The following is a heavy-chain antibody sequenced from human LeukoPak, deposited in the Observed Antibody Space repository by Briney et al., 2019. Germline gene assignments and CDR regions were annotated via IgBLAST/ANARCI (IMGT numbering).Heavy chain of an antibody. V-gene: IGHV1-69*04. J-gene: IGHJ4*02. D-gene: IGHD3-10*01. CDR1: GGTFSSYA. CDR3: ARLVRGWYYFDY. Sequence: SVKVSCKASGGTFSSYAISWVRQAPGQGLEWMGRIIPIFGIANYAQKFQGRVTITADKSTSTAYMELSSLRSEDTAVYYCARLVRGWYYFDYWGQGTLVTVSS. CDR2: IIPIFGIA.